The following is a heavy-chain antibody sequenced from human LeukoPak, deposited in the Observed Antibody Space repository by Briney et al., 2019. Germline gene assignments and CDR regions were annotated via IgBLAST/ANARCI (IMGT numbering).Heavy chain of an antibody. J-gene: IGHJ5*02. D-gene: IGHD3-3*01. CDR2: IYYSGST. CDR3: AMESPGWFDP. Sequence: SETLSLTCTVSGGSISSYYWSWIRQPPVKGLEWIGYIYYSGSTNYNPSLKSRVTISVDTSKNQFSLKLSSVTAADTAEYYCAMESPGWFDPWGQGTLVTVSS. V-gene: IGHV4-59*01. CDR1: GGSISSYY.